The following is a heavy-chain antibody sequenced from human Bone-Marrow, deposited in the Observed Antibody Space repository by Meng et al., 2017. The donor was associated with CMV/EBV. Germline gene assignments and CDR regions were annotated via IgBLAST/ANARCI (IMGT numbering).Heavy chain of an antibody. J-gene: IGHJ4*02. D-gene: IGHD3-22*01. V-gene: IGHV4-38-2*02. Sequence: SETLSLTCTVSGYSISSGYYWGWIRQPPGKGLEWIGSIYHSGSTYYNPSLKSRVTISVDTSKNQFSLKLSSVTAADTAVYYCARTYYYDSSGYYEEYHFDYWGQGTLVTVSS. CDR3: ARTYYYDSSGYYEEYHFDY. CDR1: GYSISSGYY. CDR2: IYHSGST.